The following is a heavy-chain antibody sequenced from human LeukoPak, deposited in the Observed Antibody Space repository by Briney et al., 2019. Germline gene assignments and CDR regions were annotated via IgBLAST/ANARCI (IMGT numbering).Heavy chain of an antibody. Sequence: SVKVSCKASGGTFSSYAISWVRQAPGQGLEWMGRIIPILGIANYAQKFQGRVTITADKSTSTAYMELSSPRSEDTAVYYCASHYCSSTSCCGYWGQGTLVTVSS. CDR3: ASHYCSSTSCCGY. J-gene: IGHJ4*02. V-gene: IGHV1-69*04. D-gene: IGHD2-2*01. CDR1: GGTFSSYA. CDR2: IIPILGIA.